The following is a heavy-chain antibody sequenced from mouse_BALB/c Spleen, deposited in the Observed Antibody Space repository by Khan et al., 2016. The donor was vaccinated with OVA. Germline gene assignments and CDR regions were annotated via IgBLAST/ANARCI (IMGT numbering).Heavy chain of an antibody. J-gene: IGHJ3*01. Sequence: QVQLQQSGAELARPGASVKLSCKTSGYTFTDFYINWVKQRTGQGLEWIGDIYPGSANTYYTEKFKGKVTLPVDKSYSTTYMQLSSLTSKDSAVYVCARTGSVSFGYGGRGTLVTGSA. V-gene: IGHV1-77*01. CDR2: IYPGSANT. CDR1: GYTFTDFY. CDR3: ARTGSVSFGY.